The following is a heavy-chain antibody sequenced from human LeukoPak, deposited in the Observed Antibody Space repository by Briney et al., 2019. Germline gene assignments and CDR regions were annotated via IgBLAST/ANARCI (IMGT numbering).Heavy chain of an antibody. D-gene: IGHD3-9*01. CDR2: TYHSGST. V-gene: IGHV4-30-2*01. CDR1: GGSISSGGYS. CDR3: ARGDILTGYHDY. J-gene: IGHJ4*02. Sequence: SETLSLTCAVSGGSISSGGYSWSWIRQPPGKGLEWIGYTYHSGSTYYNPSLKSRVTISVDRSKNQFSLKLSSVTAADTAVYYCARGDILTGYHDYWGQGTLVTVSS.